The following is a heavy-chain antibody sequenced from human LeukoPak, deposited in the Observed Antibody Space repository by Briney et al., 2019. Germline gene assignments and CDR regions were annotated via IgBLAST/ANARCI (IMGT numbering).Heavy chain of an antibody. V-gene: IGHV3-64D*09. D-gene: IGHD6-19*01. Sequence: GGSLILSCSASGFTFNSYAMHWVRQAPGKGLEYVSGVSTNGGSTYYADSAKDRFTISRDNSKNTLYLQMSSLRPEDTAVYYCVKDNSGWLYYFDNWGQGTLVTVSS. CDR3: VKDNSGWLYYFDN. CDR1: GFTFNSYA. CDR2: VSTNGGST. J-gene: IGHJ4*02.